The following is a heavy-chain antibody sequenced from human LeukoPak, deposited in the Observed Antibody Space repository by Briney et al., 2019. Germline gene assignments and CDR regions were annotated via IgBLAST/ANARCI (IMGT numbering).Heavy chain of an antibody. CDR3: ARDSGTYLGLVDY. CDR1: GLTFNSYS. CDR2: ISSSGTYI. Sequence: NPGGSLRLSCAASGLTFNSYSVYWVRQAPGKALEWVSSISSSGTYISYADSVKGRFTISRDYAENLVFLQMNSLRVEDTALYYCARDSGTYLGLVDYWGQGTLVTVSS. J-gene: IGHJ4*02. V-gene: IGHV3-21*01. D-gene: IGHD1-26*01.